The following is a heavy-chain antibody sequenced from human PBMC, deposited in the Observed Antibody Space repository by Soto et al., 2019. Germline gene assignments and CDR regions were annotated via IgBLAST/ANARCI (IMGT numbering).Heavy chain of an antibody. D-gene: IGHD6-6*01. CDR1: GYTFTSYD. Sequence: ASVKVSCKTSGYTFTSYDINWVRQATGQGLEWMGWMNPNSGNTGYAQKFQGRVTMTRNTSISTAYMELSSLRSEDTAVYYCARYLYSSSGYYFDYWGQGTLVTVSS. J-gene: IGHJ4*02. CDR2: MNPNSGNT. CDR3: ARYLYSSSGYYFDY. V-gene: IGHV1-8*01.